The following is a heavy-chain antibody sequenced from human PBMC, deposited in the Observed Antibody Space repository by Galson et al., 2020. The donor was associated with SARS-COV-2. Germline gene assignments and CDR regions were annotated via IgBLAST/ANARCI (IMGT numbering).Heavy chain of an antibody. Sequence: SETLSLTCAVSGTSISSGSYSWNWIRQPPGKGLEWIGYISHSGGTYYNPSLKSRVTISGDRSKNQFSLRLSSVTAADTAVYYCARLHYGEYAPEAFDIWGPGTRGTLAS. CDR1: GTSISSGSYS. CDR2: ISHSGGT. D-gene: IGHD4-17*01. V-gene: IGHV4-30-2*01. CDR3: ARLHYGEYAPEAFDI. J-gene: IGHJ3*02.